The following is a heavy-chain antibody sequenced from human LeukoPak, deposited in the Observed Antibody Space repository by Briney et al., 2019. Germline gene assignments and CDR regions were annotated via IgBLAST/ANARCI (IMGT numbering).Heavy chain of an antibody. J-gene: IGHJ4*02. CDR3: ARASLVDILTSFPF. D-gene: IGHD3-9*01. CDR2: IYYSGST. CDR1: GGSVSSYY. Sequence: SETHSLACTVSGGSVSSYYWSWIRQPPGKGLEWIGYIYYSGSTNYNPSLKSRVTISDHTSKNQFSLKLSSGAAADTAVYYCARASLVDILTSFPFWGERPLVTVSS. V-gene: IGHV4-59*02.